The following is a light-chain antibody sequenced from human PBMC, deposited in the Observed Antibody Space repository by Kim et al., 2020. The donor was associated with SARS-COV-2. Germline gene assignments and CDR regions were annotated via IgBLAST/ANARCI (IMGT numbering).Light chain of an antibody. CDR1: QSLNDW. V-gene: IGKV1-5*01. Sequence: ASVRDTVIIPCRASQSLNDWLAWYQQKPGEAPKLLVYDVSNLESGVPSRFSGSGSGTEFTLTISRLQPDDFATYYCQQYFNYPLTFGPGTKVDIK. CDR3: QQYFNYPLT. J-gene: IGKJ3*01. CDR2: DVS.